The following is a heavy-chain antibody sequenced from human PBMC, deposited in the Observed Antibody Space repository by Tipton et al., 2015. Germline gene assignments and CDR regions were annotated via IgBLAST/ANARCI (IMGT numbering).Heavy chain of an antibody. V-gene: IGHV3-11*01. CDR2: ISHSGSTI. CDR3: AGTTVVGHTGLGVDY. Sequence: SLRLSCAASGFTFSDYYMSWIRQAPGKGLERVSYISHSGSTIYYADSVKGRFTISRDNAKNSLYLQMNSLRAEDTAVYYCAGTTVVGHTGLGVDYWGQGTLVTVSS. J-gene: IGHJ4*02. D-gene: IGHD6-19*01. CDR1: GFTFSDYY.